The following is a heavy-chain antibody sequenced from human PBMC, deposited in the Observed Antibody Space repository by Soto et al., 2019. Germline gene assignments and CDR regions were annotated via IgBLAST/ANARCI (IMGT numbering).Heavy chain of an antibody. CDR1: GYPSTTYD. CDR2: VNPNRGNT. J-gene: IGHJ1*01. V-gene: IGHV1-8*01. Sequence: ASVQASWKASGYPSTTYDINWVRQATGQGLEWMGWVNPNRGNTGFAEKFLGRVTMTRDTSINTAYMELSSLTSDDTAVYYGARGTGCQLANLFADWAQGTVVPVSS. D-gene: IGHD6-6*01. CDR3: ARGTGCQLANLFAD.